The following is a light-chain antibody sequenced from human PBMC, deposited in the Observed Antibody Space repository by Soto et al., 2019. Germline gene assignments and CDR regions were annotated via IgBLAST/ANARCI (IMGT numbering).Light chain of an antibody. CDR2: DAS. V-gene: IGKV1-33*01. Sequence: DIQMTQSPSSLSASVGDRVTITCQASQNINNYLNWYQQKPGRAPKLLIYDASNLEAGVPSRFRGSGSGTDFTFIISCLQPEDIATYYCQRYENLPTFGQGTRLEIK. J-gene: IGKJ5*01. CDR1: QNINNY. CDR3: QRYENLPT.